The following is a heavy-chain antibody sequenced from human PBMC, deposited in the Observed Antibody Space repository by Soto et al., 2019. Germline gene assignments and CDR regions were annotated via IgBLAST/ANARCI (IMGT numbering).Heavy chain of an antibody. D-gene: IGHD3-16*02. V-gene: IGHV1-58*02. CDR2: IVVGSGNT. CDR3: ARDFLSIYYGMDV. Sequence: SVKVSCKASGFTFTSSAMQWVRQARGQRLEWIGWIVVGSGNTNYAQKFQERVTITRDMSTSTAYMELSSLRSEDTAVYYCARDFLSIYYGMDVWGQGTTVTVSS. CDR1: GFTFTSSA. J-gene: IGHJ6*02.